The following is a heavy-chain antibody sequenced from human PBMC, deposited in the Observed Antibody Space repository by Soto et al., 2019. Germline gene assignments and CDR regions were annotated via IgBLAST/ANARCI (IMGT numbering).Heavy chain of an antibody. J-gene: IGHJ4*02. Sequence: SVKVSCKASGGTFSSYAISWVRQAPGQGLEWMGGIIPIFGTANYAQKFQGRVTITADESTSTAYTELSSLRSEDTAVYYCARDQFSYDSSGYYFDYWGQGTLVTVSS. CDR3: ARDQFSYDSSGYYFDY. D-gene: IGHD3-22*01. CDR1: GGTFSSYA. CDR2: IIPIFGTA. V-gene: IGHV1-69*13.